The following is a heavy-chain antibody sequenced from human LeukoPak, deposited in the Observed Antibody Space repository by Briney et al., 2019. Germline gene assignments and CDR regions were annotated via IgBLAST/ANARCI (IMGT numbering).Heavy chain of an antibody. Sequence: SETLSLTCTVSGGSISNYYWSWIRQPAGKGLEWIGRIYTSGSTNYNPSLKSRVTISVDTSKNQFSLKLSSVTAADTAVYYCARELTVVVAATPVGWFDPWGQGTLVTVSS. J-gene: IGHJ5*02. D-gene: IGHD2-15*01. CDR1: GGSISNYY. V-gene: IGHV4-4*07. CDR3: ARELTVVVAATPVGWFDP. CDR2: IYTSGST.